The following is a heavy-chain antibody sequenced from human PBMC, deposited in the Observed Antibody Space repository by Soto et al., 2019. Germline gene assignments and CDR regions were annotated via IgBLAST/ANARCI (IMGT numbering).Heavy chain of an antibody. CDR1: GFTFSSYA. CDR2: ISYDGSNK. V-gene: IGHV3-30-3*01. D-gene: IGHD3-22*01. Sequence: GGSLRLSCAASGFTFSSYAMHWVRQAPGKGLEWVAVISYDGSNKYYADSVKGRFTISRDNSKNTLYLQMNSLRAEDTAVYYSARDNHSRSGYYDSSGAFDYWGQGTLVTVSS. CDR3: ARDNHSRSGYYDSSGAFDY. J-gene: IGHJ4*02.